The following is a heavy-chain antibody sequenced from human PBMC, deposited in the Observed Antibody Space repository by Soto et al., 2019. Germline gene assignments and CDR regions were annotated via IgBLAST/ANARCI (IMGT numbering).Heavy chain of an antibody. Sequence: PSETLSLTCAFSCGSIISGGYSWSWIRQPPGKGLEWIGYIYHSGSTYYNPSLKSRVTISVDRSKNQFSLKLSSVTAADTAVYYCARGRDDSSGSTFDYWGQGTLVTVSS. CDR2: IYHSGST. V-gene: IGHV4-30-2*01. J-gene: IGHJ4*02. D-gene: IGHD3-22*01. CDR1: CGSIISGGYS. CDR3: ARGRDDSSGSTFDY.